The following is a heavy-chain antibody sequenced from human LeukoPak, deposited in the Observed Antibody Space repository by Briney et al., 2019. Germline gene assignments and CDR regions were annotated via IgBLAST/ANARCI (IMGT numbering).Heavy chain of an antibody. CDR3: ARVGATIRIYFDY. J-gene: IGHJ4*02. V-gene: IGHV3-30*02. Sequence: GGSLRLSCAASGFTFSSYGRHWVRQAPGKGLEWVAFIRYDGSNKYYADSVKGRFTISRDNAKNSLYLQMNSLRAEDTAVYYCARVGATIRIYFDYWGQGTLVTVSS. CDR1: GFTFSSYG. D-gene: IGHD1-26*01. CDR2: IRYDGSNK.